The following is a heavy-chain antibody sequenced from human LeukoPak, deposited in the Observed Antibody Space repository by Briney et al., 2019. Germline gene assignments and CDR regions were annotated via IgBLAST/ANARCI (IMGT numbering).Heavy chain of an antibody. CDR1: GGSISSSSYL. Sequence: SETLSLTCTVSGGSISSSSYLWVWIRQPPGKGLDWIGTIAYSGTTYYKSSLKSRVTISVDTSKNQFSLRLSSVTAADTAVYYCATYYYTETYPYFDYWGQGTLVTVSS. J-gene: IGHJ4*02. CDR3: ATYYYTETYPYFDY. CDR2: IAYSGTT. D-gene: IGHD3-3*01. V-gene: IGHV4-39*01.